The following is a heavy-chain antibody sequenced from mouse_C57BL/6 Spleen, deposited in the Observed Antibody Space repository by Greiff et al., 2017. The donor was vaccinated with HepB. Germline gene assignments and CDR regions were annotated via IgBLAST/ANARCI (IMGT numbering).Heavy chain of an antibody. CDR2: IHPNSGST. V-gene: IGHV1-64*01. Sequence: VQLQQPGAELVKPGASVKLSCKASGYTFTSYWMHWVKQRPGQGLEWIGMIHPNSGSTNYNEKFKSKATLTVDKSSSTAYMQLSSLTSEDSAVYYWGGGDGYRYYYAMDYWGQGTSVTVSS. J-gene: IGHJ4*01. CDR1: GYTFTSYW. D-gene: IGHD2-3*01. CDR3: GGGDGYRYYYAMDY.